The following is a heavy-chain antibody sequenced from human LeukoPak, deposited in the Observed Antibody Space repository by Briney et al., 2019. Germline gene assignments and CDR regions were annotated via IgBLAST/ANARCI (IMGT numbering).Heavy chain of an antibody. CDR1: GFTFDDYA. D-gene: IGHD2-2*01. CDR2: ISWNSGSI. J-gene: IGHJ6*02. CDR3: AKLGGVVPAATHYYYGMDV. Sequence: GRSLRLSCAASGFTFDDYAMHWVRQAPGKGLEWVSGISWNSGSIGYADSVKGRFTISRDNAKNSLYLQMNSLRAEDTALYYCAKLGGVVPAATHYYYGMDVWGQGTTVTVSS. V-gene: IGHV3-9*01.